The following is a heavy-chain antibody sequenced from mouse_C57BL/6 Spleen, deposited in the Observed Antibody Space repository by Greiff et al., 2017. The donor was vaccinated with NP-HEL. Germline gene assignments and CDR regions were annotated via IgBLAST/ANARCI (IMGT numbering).Heavy chain of an antibody. CDR1: GFTFSDYG. J-gene: IGHJ3*01. V-gene: IGHV5-17*01. CDR3: AREEFQFAY. Sequence: EVKLVESGGGLVKPGGSLKLSCAASGFTFSDYGMHWVRQAPEKGLEWVAYISSGSSTIYYADTVKGRFTISRDNAKNTLFMHMTSLRSEDTAMYYCAREEFQFAYWGKGTLVTVSA. CDR2: ISSGSSTI.